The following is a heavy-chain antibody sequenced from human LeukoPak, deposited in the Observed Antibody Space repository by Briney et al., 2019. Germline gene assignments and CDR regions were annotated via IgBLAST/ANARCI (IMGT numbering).Heavy chain of an antibody. D-gene: IGHD3-10*01. J-gene: IGHJ5*02. Sequence: GESLEISWKGSGYSFTNHWIAWGRQMPGKGLEGMGIIYPGDSDTRYSPSFQGQVTISADKSISTPSLQWSSLKASDPAIYYCARQGSITMVRGVINPFDPWGQGTLVTVSS. V-gene: IGHV5-51*01. CDR1: GYSFTNHW. CDR2: IYPGDSDT. CDR3: ARQGSITMVRGVINPFDP.